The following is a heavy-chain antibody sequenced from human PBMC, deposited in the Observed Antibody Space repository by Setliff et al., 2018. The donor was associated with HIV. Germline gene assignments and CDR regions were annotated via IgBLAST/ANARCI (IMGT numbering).Heavy chain of an antibody. Sequence: SGPTLANPTQTLTLTCTVSGFSLGTTGMCVSWIRQPPGKPLEWLARNDWDDDTHYNASLKTRLTVSKDTSKNQVVLSLANMDPVDTATYYCARRVLTNSDYFDYWGQGALVTVSS. CDR2: NDWDDDT. CDR3: ARRVLTNSDYFDY. J-gene: IGHJ4*02. V-gene: IGHV2-70*11. CDR1: GFSLGTTGMC. D-gene: IGHD3-3*01.